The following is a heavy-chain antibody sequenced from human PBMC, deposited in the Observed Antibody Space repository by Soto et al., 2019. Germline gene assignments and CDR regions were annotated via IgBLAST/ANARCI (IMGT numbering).Heavy chain of an antibody. D-gene: IGHD3-3*01. J-gene: IGHJ6*02. V-gene: IGHV3-30-3*01. CDR3: ARARDFWSGKGYYFGMDV. CDR2: TSYDGSNQ. CDR1: GFTFSDYA. Sequence: GGSLRLSCAASGFTFSDYAMHWVRQAPGKGLEWVVVTSYDGSNQYYADSVKGRFTISRDNSKNTLFLQMNSLRAADTAIYFCARARDFWSGKGYYFGMDVWGRGTTVTVSS.